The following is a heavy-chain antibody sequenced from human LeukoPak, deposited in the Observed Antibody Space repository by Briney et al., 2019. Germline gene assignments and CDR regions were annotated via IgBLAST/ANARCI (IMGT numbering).Heavy chain of an antibody. V-gene: IGHV1-46*01. CDR2: INPSGGST. Sequence: ASVKVSCKASGYTFTSNYMHWVRQAPGQGLEWMGIINPSGGSTSYTRKFQGRVTMTREISRSTVYMELSSLRSEDTAEDYCARWGHGSSLVYYFDYWGQGTLVTVSS. CDR1: GYTFTSNY. CDR3: ARWGHGSSLVYYFDY. D-gene: IGHD6-6*01. J-gene: IGHJ4*02.